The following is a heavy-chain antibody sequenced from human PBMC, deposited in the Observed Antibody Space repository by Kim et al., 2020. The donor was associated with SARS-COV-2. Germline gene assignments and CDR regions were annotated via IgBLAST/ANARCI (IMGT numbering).Heavy chain of an antibody. Sequence: SETLSPTCTVSGGSISSSSYYWGWIRQPPGKGLEWIGSIYYSGSTYYNPSLKSRVTISVDTSKNQFSLKLSSVTAADTAVYYCARHWSFGELRFSNDYWGQGTLVTVSS. D-gene: IGHD3-10*01. CDR2: IYYSGST. V-gene: IGHV4-39*01. J-gene: IGHJ4*02. CDR1: GGSISSSSYY. CDR3: ARHWSFGELRFSNDY.